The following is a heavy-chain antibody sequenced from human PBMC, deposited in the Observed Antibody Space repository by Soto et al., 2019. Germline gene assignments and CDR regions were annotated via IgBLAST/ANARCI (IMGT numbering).Heavy chain of an antibody. CDR1: GGSISNHY. J-gene: IGHJ4*02. D-gene: IGHD3-3*01. CDR2: IYYSGST. V-gene: IGHV4-59*11. Sequence: PSETLSLTCTVSGGSISNHYWSWIRQPPGKGLEWIGYIYYSGSTNYNPSLKSRVTISVDTSKNQFSLKLSSVTAADTAVYYCAKGRLEWLPLYFDYWGQGTLVTVSS. CDR3: AKGRLEWLPLYFDY.